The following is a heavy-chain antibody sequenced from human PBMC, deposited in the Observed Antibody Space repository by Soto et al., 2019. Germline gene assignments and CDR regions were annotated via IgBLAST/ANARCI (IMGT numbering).Heavy chain of an antibody. V-gene: IGHV4-34*01. CDR3: ARVASYSNYYFDY. CDR1: GGSFSGYY. CDR2: INHSGST. D-gene: IGHD4-4*01. Sequence: ASETLSLTCAVYGGSFSGYYWSWIRQPPGKGLEWIGEINHSGSTNYNPSLKSRVTISVDTSKNQFSLKLSSVTAADTAVYYCARVASYSNYYFDYWGQGTLVTVSS. J-gene: IGHJ4*02.